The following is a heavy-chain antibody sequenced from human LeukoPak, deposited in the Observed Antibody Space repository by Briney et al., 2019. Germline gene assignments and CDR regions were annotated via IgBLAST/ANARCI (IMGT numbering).Heavy chain of an antibody. D-gene: IGHD6-19*01. V-gene: IGHV1-8*01. CDR3: ARSPLVGYSSLRTPKQTYGIDV. J-gene: IGHJ6*02. Sequence: GASVKVSCKASGYTFTSYDINWVRQATGQGLEWMGWMNPNSGNTGYAQKFQGRVTMTRNTSISTAYMELSSLRSEDTAVYYCARSPLVGYSSLRTPKQTYGIDVWGQGTTVTVYS. CDR1: GYTFTSYD. CDR2: MNPNSGNT.